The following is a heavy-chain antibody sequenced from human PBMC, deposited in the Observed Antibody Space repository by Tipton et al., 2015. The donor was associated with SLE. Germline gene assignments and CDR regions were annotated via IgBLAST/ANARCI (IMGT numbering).Heavy chain of an antibody. CDR2: INHSGST. CDR3: ARVSSITIFGVVTRWFDP. J-gene: IGHJ5*02. D-gene: IGHD3-3*01. CDR1: GGSISSSSYY. V-gene: IGHV4-39*07. Sequence: TLSLTCTVSGGSISSSSYYWSWIRQPPGKGLEWIGEINHSGSTNYNPSLKSRVTTSVDTSKNQFSLKLSSVTAADTAVYYCARVSSITIFGVVTRWFDPWGQGTLVTVSS.